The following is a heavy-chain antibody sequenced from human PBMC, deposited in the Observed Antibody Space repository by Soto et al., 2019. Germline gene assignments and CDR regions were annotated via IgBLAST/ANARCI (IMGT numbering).Heavy chain of an antibody. CDR2: IYYSGST. Sequence: SETLSLTCTVSGGSISSYYWSWIRQPPGKGLEWIGYIYYSGSTNYNPSLKSRVTISVDTSKNQFSLKLSSVTAADTAVYYCARGVTDSHGWYPFDHWGRGTLVTVS. D-gene: IGHD6-19*01. CDR3: ARGVTDSHGWYPFDH. CDR1: GGSISSYY. J-gene: IGHJ4*02. V-gene: IGHV4-59*01.